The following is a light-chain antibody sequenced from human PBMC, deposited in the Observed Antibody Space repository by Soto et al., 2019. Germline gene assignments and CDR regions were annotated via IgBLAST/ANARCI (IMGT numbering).Light chain of an antibody. Sequence: QSALTQPASVSGSPGQSIAISCTGTSSDVGGYNYVSWYQQHPGRAPKLMIYDVSNRPSGVSNRFSGSKSGNTASLTISGLQAEDDADYYCSSYSSSSTLYVFETGTKVTVL. CDR2: DVS. J-gene: IGLJ1*01. V-gene: IGLV2-14*01. CDR1: SSDVGGYNY. CDR3: SSYSSSSTLYV.